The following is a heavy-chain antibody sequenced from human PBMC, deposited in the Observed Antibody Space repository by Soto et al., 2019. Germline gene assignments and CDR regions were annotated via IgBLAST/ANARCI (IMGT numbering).Heavy chain of an antibody. J-gene: IGHJ4*02. CDR3: ASSLMNTAMVTFYYFDY. V-gene: IGHV1-3*01. CDR1: GYTFTTYA. D-gene: IGHD5-18*01. CDR2: INAANGNT. Sequence: QVQLVQSGAEVKKPGASVKVSCKASGYTFTTYAMHWVRQAPGQRLEWMGWINAANGNTKYSQKFQGRVTITRDTSASTAYMELSSLRSEDTAVYYCASSLMNTAMVTFYYFDYWGQGTLVTVSS.